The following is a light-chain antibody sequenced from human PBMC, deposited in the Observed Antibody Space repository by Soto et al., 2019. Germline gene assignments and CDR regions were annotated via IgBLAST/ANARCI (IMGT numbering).Light chain of an antibody. CDR2: EVS. CDR3: SSYTSSMTNV. CDR1: RSVVGGYNY. J-gene: IGLJ1*01. V-gene: IGLV2-18*02. Sequence: QSALTQPRSVSGSLGQSVTISCAGTRSVVGGYNYVSWYQQPPGTAPKLMIYEVSKRPSGVPDRFSGSKSGNTASLTISGLQAADEADYFCSSYTSSMTNVFGSGTKVTVL.